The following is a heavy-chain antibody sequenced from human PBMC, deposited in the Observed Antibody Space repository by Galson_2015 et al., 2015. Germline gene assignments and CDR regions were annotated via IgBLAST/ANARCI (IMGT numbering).Heavy chain of an antibody. CDR2: INPSGGST. D-gene: IGHD3-10*01. CDR1: GYTFSSYY. V-gene: IGHV1-46*01. Sequence: SVKVSCKASGYTFSSYYIHWVRQAPGRGLEWMGIINPSGGSTSYAQKFQGRITMTRDTSTSTVDMELNSLRSEDTAVYFCARDLSRGSGSGWGYWGQGILVTVSS. J-gene: IGHJ4*02. CDR3: ARDLSRGSGSGWGY.